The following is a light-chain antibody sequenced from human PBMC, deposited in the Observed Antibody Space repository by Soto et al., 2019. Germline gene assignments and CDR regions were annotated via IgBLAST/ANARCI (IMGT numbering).Light chain of an antibody. Sequence: DIVMTQSPATLSVSPGERATLSCRASQSVAINLAWYQQKPGQPPRLLIYGASTRATGIPARFSGSGSGTEFTLPISSLQSADFAVYYCQQNNNWPPFTFGPGTKVDIK. V-gene: IGKV3-15*01. CDR2: GAS. J-gene: IGKJ3*01. CDR1: QSVAIN. CDR3: QQNNNWPPFT.